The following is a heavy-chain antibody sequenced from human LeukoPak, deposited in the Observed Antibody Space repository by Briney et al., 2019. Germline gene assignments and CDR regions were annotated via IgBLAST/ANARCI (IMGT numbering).Heavy chain of an antibody. D-gene: IGHD2-15*01. CDR2: INSNGGST. V-gene: IGHV3-64D*06. J-gene: IGHJ1*01. Sequence: GGSLRLSCSASGFTFSNYAMHWVRQAPGKGLEYVSIINSNGGSTYYTDSVKGRFTISRDNAKNPLYLQMSSLRAEDTAVYYCVKGVVVAASVWEYFQHWGQGTLVTVSS. CDR3: VKGVVVAASVWEYFQH. CDR1: GFTFSNYA.